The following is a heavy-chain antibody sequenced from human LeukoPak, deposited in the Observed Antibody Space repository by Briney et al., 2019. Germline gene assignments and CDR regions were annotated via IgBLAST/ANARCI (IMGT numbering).Heavy chain of an antibody. CDR1: GFTFSSYA. CDR2: ISGSGGST. J-gene: IGHJ3*02. Sequence: GGSLRLSCAASGFTFSSYAMSWVRQAPGKGLEWVSAISGSGGSTYYADSVKGRFTISRDNSKNTLYLQMNSLRAEDTAVHYCATSSWYGNDAFDIWGQGTMVTVSS. CDR3: ATSSWYGNDAFDI. V-gene: IGHV3-23*01. D-gene: IGHD6-13*01.